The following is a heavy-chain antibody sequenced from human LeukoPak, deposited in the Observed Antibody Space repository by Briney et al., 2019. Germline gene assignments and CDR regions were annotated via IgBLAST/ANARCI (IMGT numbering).Heavy chain of an antibody. Sequence: ASVTVSCTASGGTFSSYAISWVRQAPGQGLEWMGGIIPIFGTANYAQKFQGRVTITADESTSTAYMELSSLRSEDTAVYYCARDWWDYYDSSGYYTWFDPWGQGTLVTVSS. V-gene: IGHV1-69*01. CDR2: IIPIFGTA. J-gene: IGHJ5*02. D-gene: IGHD3-22*01. CDR3: ARDWWDYYDSSGYYTWFDP. CDR1: GGTFSSYA.